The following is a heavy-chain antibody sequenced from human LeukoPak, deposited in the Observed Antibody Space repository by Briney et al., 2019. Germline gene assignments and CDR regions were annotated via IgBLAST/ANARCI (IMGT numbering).Heavy chain of an antibody. CDR1: GFTFDDYA. J-gene: IGHJ6*02. CDR3: AKDFSSGTYYPYYYYGMDV. CDR2: ISGDSGST. Sequence: PGGSLRLSCAASGFTFDDYAMHWVRQVPGKGLEWVSLISGDSGSTYYADSVKGRFTISRDNSKNSLYLQMNSLRTEDTALYYCAKDFSSGTYYPYYYYGMDVWGQGTTVTVSS. V-gene: IGHV3-43*02. D-gene: IGHD3-10*01.